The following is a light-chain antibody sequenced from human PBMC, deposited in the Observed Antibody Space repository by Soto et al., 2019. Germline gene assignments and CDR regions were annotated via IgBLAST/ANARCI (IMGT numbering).Light chain of an antibody. CDR2: DVS. Sequence: QSALTQPPSVSGSPGQSVTISCTGTSSDVGSYNRVSCYQQPPGTAPKVMIYDVSNRPSGVPDRFSGSKSGNTASLTISGLQAEDESDYYCSSYTSSSTYVFGTGTKLTVL. J-gene: IGLJ1*01. V-gene: IGLV2-18*02. CDR1: SSDVGSYNR. CDR3: SSYTSSSTYV.